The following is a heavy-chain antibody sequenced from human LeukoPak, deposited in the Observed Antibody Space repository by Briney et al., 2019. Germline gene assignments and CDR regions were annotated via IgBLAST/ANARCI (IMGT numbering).Heavy chain of an antibody. Sequence: SETLSLTCTVSGYSISSGYYWGWIRQPPGKGLEWIGRIYTSGSTNYNPSLKSRVTISVDTSKNQFSLKLSSVTAADTAVYYCARVPAYYYDSSGSPDAFDIWGQGTMVTVSS. D-gene: IGHD3-22*01. V-gene: IGHV4-38-2*02. CDR3: ARVPAYYYDSSGSPDAFDI. CDR2: IYTSGST. J-gene: IGHJ3*02. CDR1: GYSISSGYY.